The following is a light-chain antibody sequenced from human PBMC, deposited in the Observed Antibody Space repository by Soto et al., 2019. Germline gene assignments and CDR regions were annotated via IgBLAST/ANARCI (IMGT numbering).Light chain of an antibody. CDR1: ENVNGH. J-gene: IGKJ1*01. CDR2: EAS. V-gene: IGKV1-5*03. Sequence: IQMTQSPNTLSASVGDSVAVTCRASENVNGHLAWYQQKPGKAPKLLIYEASILESGVPSRFSGSGFGTEFTLTINGLQPEDFATYYCQQSYSTPRTFGQGTKGDIK. CDR3: QQSYSTPRT.